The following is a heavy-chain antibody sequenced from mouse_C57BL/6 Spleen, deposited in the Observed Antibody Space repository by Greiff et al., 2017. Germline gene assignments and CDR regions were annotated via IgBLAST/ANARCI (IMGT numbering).Heavy chain of an antibody. D-gene: IGHD1-1*01. J-gene: IGHJ1*03. CDR3: ARSASIYYYGSSHWYFDV. Sequence: VQLQQPGAELVRPGSSVKLSCKASGYTFTSYWMHWVKQRPIQGLEWIGNIDPSDSETHYNQKFKDKATLTVDKSSSTAYMQLSSLTSEDSAVYYCARSASIYYYGSSHWYFDVWGTGTTVTVSS. CDR2: IDPSDSET. CDR1: GYTFTSYW. V-gene: IGHV1-52*01.